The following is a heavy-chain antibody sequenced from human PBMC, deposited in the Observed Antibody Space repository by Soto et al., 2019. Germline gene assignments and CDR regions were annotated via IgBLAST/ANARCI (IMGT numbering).Heavy chain of an antibody. CDR1: GYTFTNYP. V-gene: IGHV1-18*01. Sequence: QVHLVQSGAEVKNPGASVTVSCKASGYTFTNYPLAWVRRAPGHGLEWMGWISANSGDTHYAQKFQDRVTMTTDTSTDTDYLEVRSLTSDDTAVYYCARAFSMLCVAPDYWGQGTLGTVSS. D-gene: IGHD2-8*01. CDR3: ARAFSMLCVAPDY. CDR2: ISANSGDT. J-gene: IGHJ4*02.